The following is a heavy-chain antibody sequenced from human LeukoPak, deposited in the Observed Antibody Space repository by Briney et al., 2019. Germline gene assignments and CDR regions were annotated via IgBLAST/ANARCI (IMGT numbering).Heavy chain of an antibody. J-gene: IGHJ6*04. Sequence: AASVKVSCKASGGTFSSYAISWVRQAPGQGLEWMGGIIPIFGKANYAQKFQGRVTITADESTSTAYMELSSLRSEDTAVYYCAGAVAGNYYYYGMDVWGKGTTVTVSS. D-gene: IGHD6-19*01. V-gene: IGHV1-69*13. CDR1: GGTFSSYA. CDR2: IIPIFGKA. CDR3: AGAVAGNYYYYGMDV.